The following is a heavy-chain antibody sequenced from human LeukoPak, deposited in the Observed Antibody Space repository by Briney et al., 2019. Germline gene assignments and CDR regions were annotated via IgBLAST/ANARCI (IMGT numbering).Heavy chain of an antibody. V-gene: IGHV3-48*01. CDR3: GRACRYSSGYSDY. J-gene: IGHJ4*02. CDR1: GFTVPRFS. CDR2: ISSSSNTI. Sequence: PGGSLRLSFPASGFTVPRFSMDCVRQAPGKGLEWVAYISSSSNTIDSADSVKGRFTISRDNAKNSLYLQVNSLRAEDTAVLYCGRACRYSSGYSDYWGQGTLVTVSS. D-gene: IGHD5-18*01.